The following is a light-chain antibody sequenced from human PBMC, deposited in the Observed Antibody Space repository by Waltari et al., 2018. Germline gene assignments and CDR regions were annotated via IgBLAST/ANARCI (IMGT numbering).Light chain of an antibody. Sequence: QSVLTQPPSASGTPGQRVTISCSGSSSNIGSNTVNWYQQLPGTAPKLLIYSNKQRPSGGPHRLSGSKSGTSASLAISGLHSEDEADYYCAAWDDSLNGLWVFGGGTTLPVL. V-gene: IGLV1-44*01. CDR2: SNK. CDR3: AAWDDSLNGLWV. CDR1: SSNIGSNT. J-gene: IGLJ3*02.